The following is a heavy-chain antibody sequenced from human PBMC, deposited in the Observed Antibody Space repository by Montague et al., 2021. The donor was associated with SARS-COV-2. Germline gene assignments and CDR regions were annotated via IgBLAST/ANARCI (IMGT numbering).Heavy chain of an antibody. D-gene: IGHD3-3*01. J-gene: IGHJ4*02. CDR3: ARAPVAHITIFGVVTSFDY. CDR2: IYYSGST. V-gene: IGHV4-59*01. Sequence: SETLSLTCTVSGGSISSYYWSWIRQPPGKGLEWIGYIYYSGSTNXNPSLKSRVTISVDTSKNQFSLKLSSVTAADTAVYYCARAPVAHITIFGVVTSFDYGGQGTLVTVSS. CDR1: GGSISSYY.